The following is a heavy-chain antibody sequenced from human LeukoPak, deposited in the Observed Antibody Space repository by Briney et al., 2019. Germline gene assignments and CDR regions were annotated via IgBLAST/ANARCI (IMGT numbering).Heavy chain of an antibody. Sequence: SVKVSCKASGCTFSSYAISWVRQAPGQGLEWMGRIIPIFGIANYAQKFQGRVTITADKSTSTAYMELSSLRSEDTAVYYCARERMAWISPTRDHYYYYGMDVWGQGTTVTVSS. D-gene: IGHD5-12*01. CDR1: GCTFSSYA. J-gene: IGHJ6*02. CDR3: ARERMAWISPTRDHYYYYGMDV. CDR2: IIPIFGIA. V-gene: IGHV1-69*04.